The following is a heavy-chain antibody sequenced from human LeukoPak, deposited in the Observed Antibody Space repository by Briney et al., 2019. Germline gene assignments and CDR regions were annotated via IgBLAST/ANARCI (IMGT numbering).Heavy chain of an antibody. CDR1: GFALSSHW. D-gene: IGHD3-16*01. J-gene: IGHJ6*02. CDR3: ARGGGLDV. V-gene: IGHV3-7*03. Sequence: LAGGSLRLSCAASGFALSSHWMTWVRQVPGRGPEWVANVNRDGSETYYLDSVKGRFTISKDNAKNSLYLQMSNLRAEDTAVYFCARGGGLDVWGQGATVTVSS. CDR2: VNRDGSET.